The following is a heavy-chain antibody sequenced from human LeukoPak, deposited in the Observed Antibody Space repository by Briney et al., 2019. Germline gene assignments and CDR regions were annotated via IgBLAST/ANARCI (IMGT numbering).Heavy chain of an antibody. J-gene: IGHJ4*02. D-gene: IGHD2-2*01. V-gene: IGHV3-30*02. CDR2: IRYDGSNK. Sequence: GGSLRLSCAASGFTFSSYGIHWVRQAPGKGLEWVAFIRYDGSNKYYADSVKGRFTISRDNSKNTLYLQMNSLRAEDTAVYYCAKANPPIPAAFFDYWGQGTLVTVSS. CDR3: AKANPPIPAAFFDY. CDR1: GFTFSSYG.